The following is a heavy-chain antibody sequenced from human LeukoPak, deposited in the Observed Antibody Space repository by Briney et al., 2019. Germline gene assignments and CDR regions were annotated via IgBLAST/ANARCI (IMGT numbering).Heavy chain of an antibody. CDR1: GFTFSSYS. CDR3: ARVAGIVGATRAWLDY. Sequence: PGGSLRLSCAASGFTFSSYSMNWVRQAPGKGLEWVSSISSSSSYIYYADSVKGRFTISRDNAKNSLYLQMNSLRAEDTAVYYCARVAGIVGATRAWLDYWGQGTLVTVSS. CDR2: ISSSSSYI. V-gene: IGHV3-21*01. J-gene: IGHJ4*02. D-gene: IGHD1-26*01.